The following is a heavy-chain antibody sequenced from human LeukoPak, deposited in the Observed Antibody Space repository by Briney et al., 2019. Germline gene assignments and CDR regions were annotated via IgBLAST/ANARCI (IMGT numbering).Heavy chain of an antibody. Sequence: GGSLRLSCAASGFTFNKFAMGWVRQAPGKGLEWVSGISGSGGGTYYADSVKGRFTISRDNSKNTLYLQMNSLRAEDTAVYYCASSPYYDFWSGYYDYWGQGTLVTVSS. CDR1: GFTFNKFA. J-gene: IGHJ4*02. CDR2: ISGSGGGT. CDR3: ASSPYYDFWSGYYDY. V-gene: IGHV3-23*01. D-gene: IGHD3-3*01.